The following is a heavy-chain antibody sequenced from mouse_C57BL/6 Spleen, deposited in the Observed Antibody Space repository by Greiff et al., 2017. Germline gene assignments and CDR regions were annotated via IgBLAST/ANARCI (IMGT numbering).Heavy chain of an antibody. V-gene: IGHV5-4*01. D-gene: IGHD1-1*01. CDR1: GFTFSSYA. CDR2: ISDGGSYT. J-gene: IGHJ4*01. Sequence: EVKGVESGGGLVKPGGSLKLSCAASGFTFSSYAMSWVRQTPEKRLEWVATISDGGSYTYYPDNVKGRFTISRDNAKNNLYLQMSHLKSEDTAMYYCARDSGSSYAMDYWGQGTSVTVSS. CDR3: ARDSGSSYAMDY.